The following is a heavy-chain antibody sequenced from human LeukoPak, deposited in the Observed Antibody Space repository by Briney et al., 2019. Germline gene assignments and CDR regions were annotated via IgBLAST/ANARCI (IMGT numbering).Heavy chain of an antibody. D-gene: IGHD2-15*01. CDR3: AREKYVGRLTDY. V-gene: IGHV5-51*01. Sequence: GESLKISCKGSDYSFISYWIVWVRQMPGEGLEWMGVIYPGDSDTRYSPSFQGQVTISADKSISTAYLQWSSLKDSDSAMYYCAREKYVGRLTDYWGQGTLVTVSS. CDR1: DYSFISYW. J-gene: IGHJ4*02. CDR2: IYPGDSDT.